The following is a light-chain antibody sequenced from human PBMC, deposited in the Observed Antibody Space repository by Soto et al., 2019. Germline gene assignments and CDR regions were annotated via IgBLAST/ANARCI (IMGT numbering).Light chain of an antibody. V-gene: IGKV3-11*01. J-gene: IGKJ3*01. CDR3: QQRSNGFN. CDR2: DAS. Sequence: EIVLTQSPATLSLSPGERATLSCRASQSVSSYLAWYQQKPGQAPRLLIYDASNRATGIPARFSGSGSGTDFTLTISSLEPEDFAVYYCQQRSNGFNFGHGTKVDIK. CDR1: QSVSSY.